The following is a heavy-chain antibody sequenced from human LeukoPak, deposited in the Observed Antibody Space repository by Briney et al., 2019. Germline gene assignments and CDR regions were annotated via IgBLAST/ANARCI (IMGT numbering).Heavy chain of an antibody. J-gene: IGHJ4*02. V-gene: IGHV3-20*01. CDR3: ARVSDGSYYGDFDY. CDR2: INWNGAST. CDR1: VFTFDDYG. D-gene: IGHD1-26*01. Sequence: GGSLRLSCAASVFTFDDYGMRWVRQAPGKGLEWVSGINWNGASTGYGDSVKGRFTISRDNAKNSLYLQMNSLRADDTALYLCARVSDGSYYGDFDYWGQGTLVTVSS.